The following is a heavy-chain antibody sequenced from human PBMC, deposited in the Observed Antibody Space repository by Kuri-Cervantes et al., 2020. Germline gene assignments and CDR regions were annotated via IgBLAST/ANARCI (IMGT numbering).Heavy chain of an antibody. V-gene: IGHV1-18*01. D-gene: IGHD6-13*01. CDR2: ISAYNGNT. CDR3: ARASRGYSSSWFDY. Sequence: ASVKVSCKASGYTFTSYGISWVRQAPGQGLEWMGWISAYNGNTNYAQKLQGRVTMTTDTSTSTAYMELRSLRSEDTAVYYCARASRGYSSSWFDYWGQGTLVTVSS. CDR1: GYTFTSYG. J-gene: IGHJ4*02.